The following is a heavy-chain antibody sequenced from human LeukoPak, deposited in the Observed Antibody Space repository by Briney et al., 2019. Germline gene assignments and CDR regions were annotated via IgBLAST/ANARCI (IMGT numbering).Heavy chain of an antibody. J-gene: IGHJ3*02. D-gene: IGHD3-10*01. CDR1: GFTFSDYY. V-gene: IGHV3-11*04. CDR2: ISSSAGTI. CDR3: ASYGNDAFDI. Sequence: GGSLRLSCAASGFTFSDYYMSWIRQAPGKGLEWVSYISSSAGTIYYADSVKGRFTISRDNAKNTLYLQMNSLRAEDTAVYYCASYGNDAFDIWGQGTMVTVSS.